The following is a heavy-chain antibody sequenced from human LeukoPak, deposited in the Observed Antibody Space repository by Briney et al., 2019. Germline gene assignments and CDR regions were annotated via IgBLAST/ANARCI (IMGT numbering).Heavy chain of an antibody. CDR1: GYTLTELS. V-gene: IGHV1-24*01. J-gene: IGHJ4*02. Sequence: ASVKVSCKVSGYTLTELSMHWVRQAPGKGLEWMGGFDPEDGETIYAQKFQGRVTMTGDTSTDTAYMELSSLRSEDTAVYYCATEGYYGSGSYLSFDYWGQGTLVTVSS. CDR3: ATEGYYGSGSYLSFDY. D-gene: IGHD3-10*01. CDR2: FDPEDGET.